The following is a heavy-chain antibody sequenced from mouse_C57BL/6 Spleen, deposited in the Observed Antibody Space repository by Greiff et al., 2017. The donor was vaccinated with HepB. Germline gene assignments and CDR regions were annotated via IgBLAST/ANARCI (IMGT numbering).Heavy chain of an antibody. CDR2: ISDGGSYT. V-gene: IGHV5-4*01. J-gene: IGHJ1*03. D-gene: IGHD1-1*01. Sequence: EVQRVESGGGLVKPGGSLKLSCAASGFTFSSYAMSWVRQTPEKRLEWVATISDGGSYTYYPDNVKGRFTISRDNAKNNLYLQMSHLKSEDTAMYYCARARVYYYGSSYWYFDVWGTGTTVTVSS. CDR3: ARARVYYYGSSYWYFDV. CDR1: GFTFSSYA.